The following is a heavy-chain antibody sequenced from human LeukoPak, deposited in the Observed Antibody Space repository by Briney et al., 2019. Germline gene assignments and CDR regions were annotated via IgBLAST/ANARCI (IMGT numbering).Heavy chain of an antibody. D-gene: IGHD3-22*01. J-gene: IGHJ4*02. V-gene: IGHV4-34*01. Sequence: SETLSLTCAVYGGSFSGYYWSWIRQPPGKGLEWIGGINHSGSTNYNPSLKSRVTISVDTSKNQFSLKLSSVTAADTAVYYCARGIYYDSSGYYDYWGQGTLVTVSS. CDR1: GGSFSGYY. CDR2: INHSGST. CDR3: ARGIYYDSSGYYDY.